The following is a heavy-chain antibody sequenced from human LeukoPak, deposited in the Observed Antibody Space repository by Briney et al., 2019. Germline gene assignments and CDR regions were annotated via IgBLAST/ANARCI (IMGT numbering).Heavy chain of an antibody. V-gene: IGHV3-64D*09. D-gene: IGHD6-19*01. J-gene: IGHJ4*02. CDR3: VKDYSSGFYYFDY. CDR2: ISSNGGST. CDR1: GFTFSSYA. Sequence: PGGSLRLSCSASGFTFSSYAMHWVRQAPGKGLEYVSAISSNGGSTYYADSVKGRFTISRDNSKNTLYLQMSSLRAEDAAVYYCVKDYSSGFYYFDYWGQGTLVTVSS.